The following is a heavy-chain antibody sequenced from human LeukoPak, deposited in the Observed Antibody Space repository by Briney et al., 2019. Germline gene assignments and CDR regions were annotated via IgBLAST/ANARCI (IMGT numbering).Heavy chain of an antibody. CDR1: GYTFTGYC. CDR2: INPNSGGT. D-gene: IGHD3-22*01. J-gene: IGHJ4*02. CDR3: ARDTSYYYDSSGYSDY. V-gene: IGHV1-2*06. Sequence: ASVKVSCKASGYTFTGYCIHWVRQAPGQGLEWMGRINPNSGGTNYAQKFQGRVTMTRDTSISTVYMELSRLRSDDTAVYYCARDTSYYYDSSGYSDYWGQGTLVTVSS.